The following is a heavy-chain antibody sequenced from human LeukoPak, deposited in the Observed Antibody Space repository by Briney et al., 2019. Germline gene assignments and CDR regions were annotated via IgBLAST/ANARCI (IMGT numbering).Heavy chain of an antibody. V-gene: IGHV1-46*01. CDR2: INPSGGST. CDR3: ARGRGPDYGDSYYYGMDV. D-gene: IGHD4-17*01. Sequence: ASVKVSCKASGYTFTSYYMHWVRQAPGQGLEWMGIINPSGGSTSYAQKFQGRVTMTRDTSTSTVYMELSSLRSEDTAVYYCARGRGPDYGDSYYYGMDVWGQGTTVTVSS. CDR1: GYTFTSYY. J-gene: IGHJ6*02.